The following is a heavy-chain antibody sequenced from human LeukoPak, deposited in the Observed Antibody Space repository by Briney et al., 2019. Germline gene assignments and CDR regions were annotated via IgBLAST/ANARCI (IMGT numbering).Heavy chain of an antibody. D-gene: IGHD6-13*01. J-gene: IGHJ5*02. CDR1: GGSITSYY. CDR3: AKYPGYPTRWFKP. CDR2: IFYSGST. Sequence: PSETLSLTCTVSGGSITSYYWSWIRQPPGKRLEWIGYIFYSGSTNYNPSLESRVSISIDTSKNQFSLKLSSLTAADTAVYCCAKYPGYPTRWFKPWGQGTLVTVSS. V-gene: IGHV4-59*01.